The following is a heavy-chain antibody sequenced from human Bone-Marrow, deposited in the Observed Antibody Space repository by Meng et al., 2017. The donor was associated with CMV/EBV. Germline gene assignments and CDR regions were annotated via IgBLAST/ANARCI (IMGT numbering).Heavy chain of an antibody. D-gene: IGHD6-13*01. CDR1: GFTFSSYW. CDR2: IKQDGSEK. Sequence: GESLKISCAASGFTFSSYWMSWVRQAPGKGPEWVANIKQDGSEKYYVDSVKGRFTISRDNAKNSLYLQMNSLRAEDTAVYYCARVSIAAAGHFDYWGQGTLVTVSS. CDR3: ARVSIAAAGHFDY. J-gene: IGHJ4*02. V-gene: IGHV3-7*01.